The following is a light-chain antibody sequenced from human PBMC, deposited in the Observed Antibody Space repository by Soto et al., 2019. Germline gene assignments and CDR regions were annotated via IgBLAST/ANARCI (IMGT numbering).Light chain of an antibody. CDR3: QQYGSPPLT. CDR2: AAS. V-gene: IGKV3-20*01. Sequence: DIVLTQSPGTLSLSPGERATLSCRASQSVSSSDFAWYQQNPGQAPSPLIYAASSRATGFPDRCSGSESGPDFTLTISRLEPEDFAGYDCQQYGSPPLTCGGGTKLEIK. CDR1: QSVSSSD. J-gene: IGKJ4*01.